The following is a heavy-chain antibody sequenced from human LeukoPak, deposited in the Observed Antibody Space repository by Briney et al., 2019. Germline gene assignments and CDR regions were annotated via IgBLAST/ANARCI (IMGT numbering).Heavy chain of an antibody. CDR2: ISGSGGST. D-gene: IGHD3-16*01. Sequence: PGRSLRLSCAASGFTFSSYAMSWVRQAPGKGLEWVSSISGSGGSTYYADSVKGRFTISRDNSKKTLYVQMNSLRAEDTAVYYCAKSPLYGTVMPLGWFDPWGQGTLVTVSS. J-gene: IGHJ5*02. CDR1: GFTFSSYA. V-gene: IGHV3-23*01. CDR3: AKSPLYGTVMPLGWFDP.